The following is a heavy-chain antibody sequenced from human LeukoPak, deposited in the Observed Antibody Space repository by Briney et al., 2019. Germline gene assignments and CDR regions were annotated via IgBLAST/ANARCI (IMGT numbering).Heavy chain of an antibody. CDR3: ARGPDSSGYLGY. J-gene: IGHJ4*02. Sequence: PSETLSLTCTVSGGSISSYYWSWIRQPPGKGLEWIGYIYYSGSTNYNPSLKSRVTISVDTSKNQFSLKLSSVTAADTAVYYCARGPDSSGYLGYWGQGTLVTVSS. CDR2: IYYSGST. CDR1: GGSISSYY. D-gene: IGHD3-22*01. V-gene: IGHV4-59*08.